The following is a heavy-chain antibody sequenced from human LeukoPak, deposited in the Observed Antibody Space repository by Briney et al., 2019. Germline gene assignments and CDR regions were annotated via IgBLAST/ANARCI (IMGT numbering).Heavy chain of an antibody. D-gene: IGHD3-10*01. CDR2: ISSSSSYI. CDR1: GFTFSSYS. CDR3: ARVGEIGDAFDI. Sequence: GGSLRLSCAASGFTFSSYSMNWARQAPGKGLEWVSSISSSSSYIYYADSVKGRFTISRDIAKNSLYLQMNSLRAEDTAVYYCARVGEIGDAFDIWGQGTMVTVSS. J-gene: IGHJ3*02. V-gene: IGHV3-21*01.